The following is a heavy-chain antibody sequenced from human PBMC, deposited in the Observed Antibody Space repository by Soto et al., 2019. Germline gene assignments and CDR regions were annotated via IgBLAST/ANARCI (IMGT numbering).Heavy chain of an antibody. CDR1: GGTFSSYT. D-gene: IGHD6-13*01. CDR3: ARSQAAAGTIFYY. V-gene: IGHV1-69*02. J-gene: IGHJ4*02. Sequence: SVKVSCKASGGTFSSYTISWVRQAPGQGLEWMGRIIPILGIANYAQKFQGRVTITADKSTSTAYMELSSLRSEDTAVYYCARSQAAAGTIFYYWGQGTLVTVSS. CDR2: IIPILGIA.